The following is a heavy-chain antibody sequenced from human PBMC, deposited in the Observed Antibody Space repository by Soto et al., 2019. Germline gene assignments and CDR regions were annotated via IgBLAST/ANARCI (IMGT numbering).Heavy chain of an antibody. D-gene: IGHD1-26*01. V-gene: IGHV3-30*18. CDR3: EKGFGNYWAFGY. J-gene: IGHJ4*02. CDR2: ISNDGSNK. CDR1: GFSFSTYG. Sequence: QVHLVESGGGVVQPGRSLRLSCAASGFSFSTYGMHWVRQAPGKGLEWVAFISNDGSNKYYADSVKGRFTISRDNSKNTLYLQMNSLRAEDTAVYYCEKGFGNYWAFGYWGQGTLVTVSS.